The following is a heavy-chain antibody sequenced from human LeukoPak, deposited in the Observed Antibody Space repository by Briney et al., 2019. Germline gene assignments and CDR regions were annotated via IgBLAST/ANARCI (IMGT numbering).Heavy chain of an antibody. V-gene: IGHV4-4*07. CDR2: IYTSGST. Sequence: SETLSLTCTVSGGSISNYYWTWIRQPAGKGLEWIGRIYTSGSTNYNPSLKSRVTLSMDTSKNQFSLKLSSVTAADTAVYYCARDAEFWSGYYTFDYWGQGTLVTVSS. CDR3: ARDAEFWSGYYTFDY. CDR1: GGSISNYY. J-gene: IGHJ4*02. D-gene: IGHD3-3*01.